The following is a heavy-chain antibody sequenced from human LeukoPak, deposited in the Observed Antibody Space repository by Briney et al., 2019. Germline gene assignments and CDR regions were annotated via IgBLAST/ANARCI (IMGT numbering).Heavy chain of an antibody. Sequence: PGGSLRLSCAASGFTFSGSAMHWVRQASGKGLEWVGRIRSKANSYATAYAASVKGRFTISRDNAKNSLYLKMNSLRAEDTAVYYCARDLSLYCSGGSCYSLNYWGQGTLVTVSS. CDR3: ARDLSLYCSGGSCYSLNY. CDR1: GFTFSGSA. J-gene: IGHJ4*02. CDR2: IRSKANSYAT. D-gene: IGHD2-15*01. V-gene: IGHV3-73*01.